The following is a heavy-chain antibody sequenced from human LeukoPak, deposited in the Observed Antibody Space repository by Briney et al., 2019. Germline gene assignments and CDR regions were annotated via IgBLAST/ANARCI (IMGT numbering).Heavy chain of an antibody. CDR2: ISSSSSTI. Sequence: GGSLRLSCAASGFTFSSYSMNWVRQAPGKGLEWVSYISSSSSTIYYADSVKGRFTISRDNSKNTLYLQMNSLRAEDTAVYYCARDTADSSGYHYWGQGTLVTVSS. CDR1: GFTFSSYS. V-gene: IGHV3-48*01. CDR3: ARDTADSSGYHY. J-gene: IGHJ4*02. D-gene: IGHD3-22*01.